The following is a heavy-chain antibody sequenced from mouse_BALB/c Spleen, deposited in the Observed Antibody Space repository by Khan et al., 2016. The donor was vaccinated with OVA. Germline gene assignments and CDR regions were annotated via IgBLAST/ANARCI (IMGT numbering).Heavy chain of an antibody. Sequence: VQLKQSGPELEKPGASVKISCKASGYSFTGYNMNWVKQSNGKSLEWIGNIDPYYGDATYNQKFKGKATLTVDKSSSTAYMQLKSLTSEDSAVYYCTRGYGNYVRYYFDYWGQGTTLTVSS. CDR3: TRGYGNYVRYYFDY. J-gene: IGHJ2*01. V-gene: IGHV1-39*01. CDR2: IDPYYGDA. CDR1: GYSFTGYN. D-gene: IGHD2-10*02.